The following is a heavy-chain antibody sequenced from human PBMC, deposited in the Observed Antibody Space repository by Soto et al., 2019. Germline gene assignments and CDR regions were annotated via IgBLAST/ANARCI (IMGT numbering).Heavy chain of an antibody. V-gene: IGHV3-7*01. D-gene: IGHD1-20*01. CDR3: ARGLTGTTYAFDI. J-gene: IGHJ3*02. CDR2: IKQDGSGK. Sequence: GGSLRLSCAASGFTFSSYWMSWVRQAPGKGLGWVANIKQDGSGKYYVDSVKGRFTISRDNAKNSLYLQMNSLRAEDTAVYYCARGLTGTTYAFDIWGQGTMVTVSS. CDR1: GFTFSSYW.